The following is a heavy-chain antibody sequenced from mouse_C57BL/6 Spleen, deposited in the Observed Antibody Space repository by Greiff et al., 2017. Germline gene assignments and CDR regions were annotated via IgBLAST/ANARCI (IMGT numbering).Heavy chain of an antibody. CDR1: GYTFTDYE. D-gene: IGHD3-2*02. V-gene: IGHV1-15*01. Sequence: VQLQESGAELVRPGASVTLSCKASGYTFTDYEMHWVKQTPVHGLEWIGAIYPATGGTAYNQKFKGKAILTADKSSSTAYMELRSLTSEDSAVYYCTRPSGYWFAYWGQGTLVTVSA. CDR3: TRPSGYWFAY. CDR2: IYPATGGT. J-gene: IGHJ3*01.